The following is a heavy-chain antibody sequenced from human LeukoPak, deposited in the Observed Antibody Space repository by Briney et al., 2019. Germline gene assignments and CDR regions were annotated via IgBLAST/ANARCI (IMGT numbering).Heavy chain of an antibody. CDR3: ARDSPPDY. J-gene: IGHJ4*02. CDR2: ISGSGGST. CDR1: GFTFSSYG. V-gene: IGHV3-23*01. D-gene: IGHD1-14*01. Sequence: GGSLRLSCAASGFTFSSYGMSWVRQAPGKGLEWVSAISGSGGSTYYADSVKGRFTISRGNAKNSLYLQMNSLRAEDTAVYYCARDSPPDYWGRGTLVTVSS.